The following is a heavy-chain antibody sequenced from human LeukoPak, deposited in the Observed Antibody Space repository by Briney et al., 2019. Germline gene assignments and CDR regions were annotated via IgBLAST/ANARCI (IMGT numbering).Heavy chain of an antibody. D-gene: IGHD1-14*01. Sequence: ASVKVSCKASSNSFDGFVMNWVRQAPGQSLGWIGWISTYNGFTKHAEKFEGRVTLTTDKSTSTVYMDLRSLRSDDTAVYYCARDLTVTGMYNWFDPWGQGTLVTVSS. CDR1: SNSFDGFV. V-gene: IGHV1-18*01. CDR2: ISTYNGFT. J-gene: IGHJ5*02. CDR3: ARDLTVTGMYNWFDP.